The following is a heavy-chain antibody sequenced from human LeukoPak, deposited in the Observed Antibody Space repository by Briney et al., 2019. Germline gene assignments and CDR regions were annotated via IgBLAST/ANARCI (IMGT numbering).Heavy chain of an antibody. V-gene: IGHV5-51*01. CDR1: GYRFANYW. CDR3: VRLASGRALIYFEF. CDR2: IYPGDSDT. D-gene: IGHD3-10*01. J-gene: IGHJ4*02. Sequence: GESLKMSCKGSGYRFANYWIGWVRQAPGKGLEYMALIYPGDSDTRYNPSFQGQGTISADKSISTAYLQWSSLKASDTAMYYCVRLASGRALIYFEFWGQGTLVTVSS.